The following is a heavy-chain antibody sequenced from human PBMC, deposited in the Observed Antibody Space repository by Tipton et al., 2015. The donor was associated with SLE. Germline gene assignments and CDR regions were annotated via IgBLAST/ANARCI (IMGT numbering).Heavy chain of an antibody. CDR2: VYGSGST. D-gene: IGHD3-22*01. CDR1: GGSINTYF. J-gene: IGHJ5*02. CDR3: ARVPDSSRRRFDP. V-gene: IGHV4-59*01. Sequence: TLSLTCTVSGGSINTYFWSWIRQPPGKGLEWIGYVYGSGSTHYNPSLTSRVTMSVDTSKNQLSLKLTSVTAADTAVYYCARVPDSSRRRFDPWGQGTLVTVSS.